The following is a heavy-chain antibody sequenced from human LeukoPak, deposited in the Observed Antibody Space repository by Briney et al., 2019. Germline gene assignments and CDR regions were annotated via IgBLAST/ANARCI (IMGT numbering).Heavy chain of an antibody. J-gene: IGHJ5*02. Sequence: SETLSLTCAVYGGSFSGYYWSWIRQPPGKGLEWIGEINHSGSTNYNPSLKSRVTIPVDTSKNQFSLKLSSVTAADTAVYYCARGFEGTSYSNWFDPWGQGTLVTVSS. CDR2: INHSGST. CDR1: GGSFSGYY. CDR3: ARGFEGTSYSNWFDP. V-gene: IGHV4-34*01. D-gene: IGHD2-2*01.